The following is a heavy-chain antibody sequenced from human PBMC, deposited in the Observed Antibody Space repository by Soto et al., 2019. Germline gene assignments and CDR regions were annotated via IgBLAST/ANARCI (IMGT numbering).Heavy chain of an antibody. CDR3: TRVGITMIVVVADAFDI. CDR1: GCTFGDYG. D-gene: IGHD3-22*01. J-gene: IGHJ3*02. CDR2: IRSKAYGGTT. V-gene: IGHV3-49*04. Sequence: GGFLRLWWRAAGCTFGDYGGSWVRQAPGKGLGWVGFIRSKAYGGTTEYAASVKGRFTISRDDSKSIAYLQMNSLKTEDTAVYYCTRVGITMIVVVADAFDIWGQGTMVTVSS.